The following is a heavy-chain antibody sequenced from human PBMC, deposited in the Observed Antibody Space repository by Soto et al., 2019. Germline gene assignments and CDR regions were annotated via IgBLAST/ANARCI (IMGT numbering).Heavy chain of an antibody. CDR3: AKDRAPSRRSWTYF. CDR2: TSFDGSNK. J-gene: IGHJ4*02. Sequence: LRLSCAASGFTFRTYGMHWVRQAPGKGLEWVAVTSFDGSNKYYADSVKGRFTISRDNSKNTLYLQMNSLRAEDTAVYYCAKDRAPSRRSWTYFWGQGTLVTVSS. V-gene: IGHV3-30*18. CDR1: GFTFRTYG. D-gene: IGHD6-13*01.